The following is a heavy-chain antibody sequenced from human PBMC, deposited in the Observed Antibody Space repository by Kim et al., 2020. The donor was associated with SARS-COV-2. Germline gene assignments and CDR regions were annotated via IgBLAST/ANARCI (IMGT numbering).Heavy chain of an antibody. D-gene: IGHD1-26*01. CDR3: AGYPRREGAYDY. Sequence: NSNPSLTSRVTMSVDTSKNQFSLKLSSVTAADTAVYYCAGYPRREGAYDYWGQGTLVTVSS. J-gene: IGHJ4*02. V-gene: IGHV4-59*10.